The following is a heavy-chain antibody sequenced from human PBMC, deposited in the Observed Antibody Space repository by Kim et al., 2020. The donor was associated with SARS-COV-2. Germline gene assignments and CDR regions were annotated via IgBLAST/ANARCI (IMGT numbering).Heavy chain of an antibody. CDR1: GFTFSNAW. Sequence: GGSLRLSCEASGFTFSNAWMSWVRKAPGKGLEWVGRIKSKTDGGTTEYAAPVKGRFTISRDDSKNTLYLQMNSLKTEDTAVYYCTTDFSSSWYLSYYGMDVWGQGTTVTVSS. D-gene: IGHD6-13*01. CDR3: TTDFSSSWYLSYYGMDV. J-gene: IGHJ6*02. V-gene: IGHV3-15*01. CDR2: IKSKTDGGTT.